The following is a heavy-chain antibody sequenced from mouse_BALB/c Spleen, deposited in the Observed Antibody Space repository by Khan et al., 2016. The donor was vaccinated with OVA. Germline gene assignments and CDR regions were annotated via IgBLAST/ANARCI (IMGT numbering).Heavy chain of an antibody. CDR2: INPTYGYT. J-gene: IGHJ2*01. Sequence: VKLLESGAELAKPGASVKMSCKASGYTFTTYWMHWVKQRPGQGLEWIGYINPTYGYTDYNEKFKDRATLSADKSSSTAYMQLSSLTSEDSAVYYCTRDRIDYWGQGTTLTVSS. CDR1: GYTFTTYW. CDR3: TRDRIDY. V-gene: IGHV1-7*01.